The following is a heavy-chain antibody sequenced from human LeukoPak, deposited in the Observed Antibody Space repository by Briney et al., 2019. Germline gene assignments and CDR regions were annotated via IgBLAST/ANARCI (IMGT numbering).Heavy chain of an antibody. CDR1: GGSISSGGYY. CDR3: ARDIGPYGNPAGHDY. D-gene: IGHD3-16*01. V-gene: IGHV4-31*03. CDR2: IYYSGST. J-gene: IGHJ4*02. Sequence: SETLSLTCTVSGGSISSGGYYWSWIRQHPGKGLEWIGYIYYSGSTYYNPSLKSRVTISVDTSKNQFSLKLSSVTAADTAVYYCARDIGPYGNPAGHDYWGQGTLVTVSS.